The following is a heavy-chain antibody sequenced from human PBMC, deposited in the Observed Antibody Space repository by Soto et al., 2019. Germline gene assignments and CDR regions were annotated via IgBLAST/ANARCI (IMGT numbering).Heavy chain of an antibody. Sequence: GGSLRLSCAASGFTFRSYAMHWVRQAPGKGLEWVAVISYDESDKYYADSLKGRFTISRDNSKNTLYLQMDSLRAEDTAVYYCARDRGYDAHDYYYNAMDVWGQGTTVTVSS. CDR1: GFTFRSYA. CDR2: ISYDESDK. V-gene: IGHV3-30*03. CDR3: ARDRGYDAHDYYYNAMDV. D-gene: IGHD3-10*01. J-gene: IGHJ6*02.